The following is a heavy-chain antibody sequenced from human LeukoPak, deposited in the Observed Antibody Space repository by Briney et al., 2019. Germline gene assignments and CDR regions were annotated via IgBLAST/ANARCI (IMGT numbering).Heavy chain of an antibody. Sequence: SETLSLTCTVPGGSISSSSYYWGWIRQPPGKGLEWIGSIYYSGSTYYNPSLKSRVTISVDTSKNQFSLKLSSVTAADTAVYYCARARYSGSRGPYDYWGQGTLVTVSS. D-gene: IGHD1-26*01. CDR1: GGSISSSSYY. CDR2: IYYSGST. J-gene: IGHJ4*02. CDR3: ARARYSGSRGPYDY. V-gene: IGHV4-39*07.